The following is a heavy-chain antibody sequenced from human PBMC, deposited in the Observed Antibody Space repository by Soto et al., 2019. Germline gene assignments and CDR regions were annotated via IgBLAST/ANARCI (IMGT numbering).Heavy chain of an antibody. V-gene: IGHV4-59*08. CDR1: GGSISSYY. Sequence: SETLSLTCTVSGGSISSYYWSWIRQPPGKGLEWIGYIYYSGSTNYNPSLKSRVTISVDTSKNQFSLKLSSVTAADTAVYYCARHRIYGDIATYYDYWGQGTLVTVSS. CDR2: IYYSGST. CDR3: ARHRIYGDIATYYDY. D-gene: IGHD4-17*01. J-gene: IGHJ4*02.